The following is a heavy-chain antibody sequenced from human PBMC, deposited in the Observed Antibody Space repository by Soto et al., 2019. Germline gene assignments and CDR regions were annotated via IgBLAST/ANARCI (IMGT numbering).Heavy chain of an antibody. CDR1: GFTVSSNY. J-gene: IGHJ4*02. D-gene: IGHD3-22*01. CDR3: ARAMLSSGYYYFDY. Sequence: GGSLRLSCAASGFTVSSNYMSWVRQAPGKGLGWVSVIYSGGSTYYADSVKGRFTISIDNSKNTLYLQMNSLRAEDTAVYYCARAMLSSGYYYFDYWGQGTLVTVSS. CDR2: IYSGGST. V-gene: IGHV3-53*01.